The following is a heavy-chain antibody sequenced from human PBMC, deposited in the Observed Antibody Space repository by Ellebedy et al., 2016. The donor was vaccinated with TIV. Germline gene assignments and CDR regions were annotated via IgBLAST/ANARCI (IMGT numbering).Heavy chain of an antibody. J-gene: IGHJ3*01. CDR2: TNADNGDT. Sequence: AASVKVSCKASGYTFTKFPMHWLRQAPGQRLEWMGWTNADNGDTKYSQKFQGRVTFLRDTYASTAYMELSSLRSEDTAIYYCARDLGSTSRYGDAFDGWGQGKMVTVSS. D-gene: IGHD6-13*01. V-gene: IGHV1-3*01. CDR3: ARDLGSTSRYGDAFDG. CDR1: GYTFTKFP.